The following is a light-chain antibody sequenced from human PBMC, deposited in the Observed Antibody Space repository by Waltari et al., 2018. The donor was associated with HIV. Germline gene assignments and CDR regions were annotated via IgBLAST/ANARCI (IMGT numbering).Light chain of an antibody. J-gene: IGLJ2*01. CDR1: SSDVGNYNL. Sequence: QSALTQPASVSGSPGQSITISCTGTSSDVGNYNLVSWYQQHPGKAPKLIIYEAIKRPSGVSDRISCSKSASTASLTISGLQADDEGDYFCSSYGGSSIWLFGGGTKLTVL. CDR3: SSYGGSSIWL. CDR2: EAI. V-gene: IGLV2-23*01.